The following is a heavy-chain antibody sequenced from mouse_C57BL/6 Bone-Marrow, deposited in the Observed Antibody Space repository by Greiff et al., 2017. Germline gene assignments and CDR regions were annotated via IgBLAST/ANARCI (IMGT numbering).Heavy chain of an antibody. J-gene: IGHJ2*01. CDR2: IRNKANGYTT. CDR1: GFTFTDYY. Sequence: EVKLMESGGGLVQPGGSLSLSCAASGFTFTDYYMSWVRQPPGKALEWLGFIRNKANGYTTEYSASVKGRFTISRDNSQSILYLQMNALRAEDSATYYCARYFEEFDYWGQGTTLTVSS. V-gene: IGHV7-3*01. CDR3: ARYFEEFDY.